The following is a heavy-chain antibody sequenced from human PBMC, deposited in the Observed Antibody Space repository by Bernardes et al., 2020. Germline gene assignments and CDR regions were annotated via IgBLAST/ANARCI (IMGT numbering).Heavy chain of an antibody. CDR3: ARVRWDGSGHVFVELFDY. V-gene: IGHV4-34*01. CDR1: GGSFSGYY. Sequence: SETLSLTCAVYGGSFSGYYWSWIRQPPGKGLEWIGEINHSGSTNYNPSLKSRVTISVDTSKNQFSLKLSSVTAADTAVYYCARVRWDGSGHVFVELFDYWGQGTLVTVSS. CDR2: INHSGST. D-gene: IGHD3-10*01. J-gene: IGHJ4*02.